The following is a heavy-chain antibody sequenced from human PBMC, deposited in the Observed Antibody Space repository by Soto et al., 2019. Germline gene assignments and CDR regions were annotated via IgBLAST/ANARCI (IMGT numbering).Heavy chain of an antibody. Sequence: AETLSLTCTVSGGSISSYYWSWIRQPPGKGLEWIGYIYYSGSTNYNPSLKSRVTISVDTSKNQFSLKLSSVTAADTAVYYCARGTIAVAGMVFDYWGQGTLVTVSS. V-gene: IGHV4-59*01. J-gene: IGHJ4*02. CDR2: IYYSGST. D-gene: IGHD6-19*01. CDR1: GGSISSYY. CDR3: ARGTIAVAGMVFDY.